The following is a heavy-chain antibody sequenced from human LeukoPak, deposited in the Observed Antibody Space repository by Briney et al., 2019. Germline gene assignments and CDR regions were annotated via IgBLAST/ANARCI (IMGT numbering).Heavy chain of an antibody. CDR2: INAGNGNT. Sequence: RRASVKVSCKASGYTFTSYAMHWVRRAPGQRLEWMGWINAGNGNTRYSQNFQGRVTFTRDTSASTAYMELSSLRSEDTAVYYCARTYSGYDYYFDYWGQGTLVTVSS. CDR3: ARTYSGYDYYFDY. D-gene: IGHD5-12*01. CDR1: GYTFTSYA. J-gene: IGHJ4*02. V-gene: IGHV1-3*01.